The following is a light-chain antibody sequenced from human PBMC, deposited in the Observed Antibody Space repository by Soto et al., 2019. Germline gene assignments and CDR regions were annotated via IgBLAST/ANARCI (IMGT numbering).Light chain of an antibody. J-gene: IGKJ2*01. V-gene: IGKV1-39*01. CDR1: QTINKN. Sequence: DIQMTQSPSSLSASVGDRVTITCRASQTINKNLNWYQQKPGQAPNLLIYSASDFQSGVPSRFSGSGSGAEFTLTISGRQPEDFATYYCQQSFGIPYTFGQGTELEI. CDR3: QQSFGIPYT. CDR2: SAS.